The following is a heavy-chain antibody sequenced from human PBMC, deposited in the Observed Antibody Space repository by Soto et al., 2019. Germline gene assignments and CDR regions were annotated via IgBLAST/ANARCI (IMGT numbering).Heavy chain of an antibody. CDR1: GGTFSSYA. Sequence: QVQLVQSGAEVKKPGSSVKVSCKASGGTFSSYAISWVRQAPGQGLEWMGGIIPIFGTANYAQKFQGRVTITADESTSTAYMELSSLRSEDTAVYYCARDRSVGQITTVTKTAYYYYGMDVWGQGTTVTVSS. D-gene: IGHD4-17*01. J-gene: IGHJ6*02. CDR2: IIPIFGTA. V-gene: IGHV1-69*01. CDR3: ARDRSVGQITTVTKTAYYYYGMDV.